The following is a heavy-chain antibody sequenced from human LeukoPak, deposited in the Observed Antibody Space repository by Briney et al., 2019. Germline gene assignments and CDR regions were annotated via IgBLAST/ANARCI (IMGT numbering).Heavy chain of an antibody. V-gene: IGHV3-64D*06. Sequence: GGSLRLSCSASGFTFSSYAMHWVRQAPGKGLEYVSAISSNGGSTYYADSVKGRFTISRDNSKNTLYLQMSSLRAEDTAVYYCVEDKEVYQHAPFDYWGQGTLVTVSP. CDR3: VEDKEVYQHAPFDY. J-gene: IGHJ4*02. D-gene: IGHD1-14*01. CDR2: ISSNGGST. CDR1: GFTFSSYA.